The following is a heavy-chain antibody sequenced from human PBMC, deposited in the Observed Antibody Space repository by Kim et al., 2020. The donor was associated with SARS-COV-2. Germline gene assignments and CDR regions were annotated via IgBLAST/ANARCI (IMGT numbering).Heavy chain of an antibody. J-gene: IGHJ6*02. CDR1: GFTFSSYW. D-gene: IGHD3-16*01. CDR2: IKQDGSAK. V-gene: IGHV3-7*01. Sequence: GGSLRLSCAASGFTFSSYWMSWVRQAPGKGLEWVSNIKQDGSAKYYVDSVKGRFTISRDNAKNSLYLQMNSLRAEDTAVYYCARDHCGFTFDYRGFDCYYYGMDVWGQGTTVTVSS. CDR3: ARDHCGFTFDYRGFDCYYYGMDV.